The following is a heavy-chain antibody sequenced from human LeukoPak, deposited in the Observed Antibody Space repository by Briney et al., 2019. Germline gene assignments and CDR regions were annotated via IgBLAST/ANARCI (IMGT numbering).Heavy chain of an antibody. CDR3: ASSIAAAGTVHFDY. D-gene: IGHD6-13*01. Sequence: GGSLRLSCAASGFTFISFGMNGVRRAPGRGLGGVQSISRSSSYIYYAASVKGRFTISRDNAKNSLYLQMNSLRAEDTAVYYCASSIAAAGTVHFDYWGQGTLVTVSS. CDR2: ISRSSSYI. V-gene: IGHV3-21*01. CDR1: GFTFISFG. J-gene: IGHJ4*02.